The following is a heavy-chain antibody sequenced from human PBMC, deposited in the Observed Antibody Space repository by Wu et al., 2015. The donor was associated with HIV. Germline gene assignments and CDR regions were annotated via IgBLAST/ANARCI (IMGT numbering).Heavy chain of an antibody. J-gene: IGHJ4*02. CDR1: GYTFTGYF. CDR2: INPNSGGT. V-gene: IGHV1-2*02. CDR3: ARGAAAGQRYFDY. Sequence: QVQLVQSGAEVKKPGASVKVSCKASGYTFTGYFMHWVRQAPGQGLEWMGWINPNSGGTNYAQKFQGRVTMTRDTSISTAYMELRSLRSDDTAVYYCARGAAAGQRYFDYWGQGTLVTVSS. D-gene: IGHD6-13*01.